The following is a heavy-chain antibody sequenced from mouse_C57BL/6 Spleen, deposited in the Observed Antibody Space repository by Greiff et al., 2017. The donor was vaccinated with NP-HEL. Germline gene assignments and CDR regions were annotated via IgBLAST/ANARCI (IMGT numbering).Heavy chain of an antibody. CDR3: ARGIYYGNSAWFAY. CDR1: GYTFTSYW. J-gene: IGHJ3*01. CDR2: IDPSDSET. D-gene: IGHD2-1*01. V-gene: IGHV1-52*01. Sequence: QVQLQQPGAELVRPGSSVKLSCKASGYTFTSYWMHWVKQRPIQGLEWIGNIDPSDSETHYNQKFKDKATLTVDKSSSTAYMQLSSLTSEDSAVYYCARGIYYGNSAWFAYWGQGTLVTVSA.